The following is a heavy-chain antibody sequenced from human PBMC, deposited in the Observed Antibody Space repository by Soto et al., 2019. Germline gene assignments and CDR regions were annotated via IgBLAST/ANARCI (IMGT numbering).Heavy chain of an antibody. CDR2: IYPGDSDT. Sequence: GESVKISCKGSGYSFTSYWIGWVRQMPGKGLEWMGIIYPGDSDTRYSPSFQGQVTISADKSISTAYLQWSSLKASDTAVYYCAKGPQAGYYDSGTFYSSVPWGQGTLVTVSS. CDR3: AKGPQAGYYDSGTFYSSVP. CDR1: GYSFTSYW. J-gene: IGHJ5*02. V-gene: IGHV5-51*01. D-gene: IGHD3-10*01.